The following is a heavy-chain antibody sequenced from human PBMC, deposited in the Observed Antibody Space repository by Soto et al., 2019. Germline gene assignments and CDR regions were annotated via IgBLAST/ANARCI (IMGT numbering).Heavy chain of an antibody. D-gene: IGHD6-13*01. CDR1: GFTFSSYW. Sequence: EVQLVESGGGLVQPGGSLRLSCVDSGFTFSSYWMSWVRQARVKGLEWVGNIKQDGSEENYVDSVKGRFTISRDNAKNAMYLQRNGLRAEDTAVYYCARIAASGRGWDVWGRETTVVVSS. V-gene: IGHV3-7*01. CDR2: IKQDGSEE. J-gene: IGHJ6*02. CDR3: ARIAASGRGWDV.